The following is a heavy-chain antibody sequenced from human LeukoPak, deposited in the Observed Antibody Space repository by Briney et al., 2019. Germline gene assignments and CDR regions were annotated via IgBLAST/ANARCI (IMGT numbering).Heavy chain of an antibody. CDR1: GGSISSGGYY. D-gene: IGHD4-23*01. V-gene: IGHV4-30-2*01. J-gene: IGHJ6*02. CDR2: IYHSGST. Sequence: PSETLSLTCTVSGGSISSGGYYWSWIRRPPGKGLEWIGYIYHSGSTYYNPSLKSRVTISVDRSKNQFSLKLSSVTAADTAVYYCATSSLPDYGGNSRYYGMDVWGQGTTVTVSS. CDR3: ATSSLPDYGGNSRYYGMDV.